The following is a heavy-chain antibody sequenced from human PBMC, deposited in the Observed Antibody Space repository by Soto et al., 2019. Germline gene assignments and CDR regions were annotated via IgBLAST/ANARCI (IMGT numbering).Heavy chain of an antibody. CDR1: GFTFSDYA. CDR3: AKGGRQWLVTSDFNY. CDR2: VSHDGRNT. D-gene: IGHD6-19*01. V-gene: IGHV3-30*18. J-gene: IGHJ4*02. Sequence: VQLVESGGGVVQPGRSLRLSCAASGFTFSDYAMNWVCQAPGKGLEWVAVVSHDGRNTHYADSVKGRFTISRDSSKNTVSLEMISQRSEDTAVYYCAKGGRQWLVTSDFNYWGQGALVTVSS.